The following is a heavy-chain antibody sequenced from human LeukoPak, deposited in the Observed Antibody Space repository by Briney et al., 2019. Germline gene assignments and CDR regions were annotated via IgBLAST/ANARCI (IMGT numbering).Heavy chain of an antibody. D-gene: IGHD5/OR15-5a*01. CDR2: IHYSGST. CDR1: GGSISSNTYY. CDR3: ATSDTVSTYNWFDP. Sequence: SETLSLTCAVSGGSISSNTYYWGWIRRPPGKGLEWIGNIHYSGSTYYNPSLKSRVTISVDTSKNQFSLNLSSLTAADTAVYYCATSDTVSTYNWFDPWGQGTLVTVSS. J-gene: IGHJ5*02. V-gene: IGHV4-39*01.